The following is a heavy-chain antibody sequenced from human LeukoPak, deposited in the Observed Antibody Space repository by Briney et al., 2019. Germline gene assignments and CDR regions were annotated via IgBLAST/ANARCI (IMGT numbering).Heavy chain of an antibody. D-gene: IGHD2-21*01. CDR3: AIQGDYYYYYMDV. CDR1: GGSISSSSYY. CDR2: IYYSGST. Sequence: SETLSLTCTVSGGSISSSSYYWGWIRQPPGKGLEWIGSIYYSGSTYYNPSLKSRVTISVDTSKNQFSLKLSSVTAADTAVYCCAIQGDYYYYYMDVWGKGTTVTISS. J-gene: IGHJ6*03. V-gene: IGHV4-39*01.